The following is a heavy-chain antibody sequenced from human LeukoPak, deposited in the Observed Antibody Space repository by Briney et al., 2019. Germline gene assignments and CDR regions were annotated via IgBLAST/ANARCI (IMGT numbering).Heavy chain of an antibody. D-gene: IGHD2-15*01. V-gene: IGHV1-69*13. CDR3: AREGIGLAAFDI. CDR1: GGTLSSYA. Sequence: GASVKVSCKASGGTLSSYAISWVRQAPGQGLEWMGGIIPIFGTANYAQKFQGRVTITADESTSTAYMELSSLRSEDTAVYYCAREGIGLAAFDIWGQGTMVTVSS. J-gene: IGHJ3*02. CDR2: IIPIFGTA.